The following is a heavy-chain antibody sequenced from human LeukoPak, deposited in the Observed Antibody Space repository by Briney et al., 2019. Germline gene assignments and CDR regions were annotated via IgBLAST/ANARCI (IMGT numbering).Heavy chain of an antibody. CDR1: GYPFTSYW. Sequence: GESLKTPCQGFGYPFTSYWIGWVPQIPGQGLGGMGIITPADSDTRYSPPFEGQVTISADKSISTAYLQWSSLKASDTAMYYCARGYSSGWYSRSNSGYYFDYWGQGTLVTVSS. V-gene: IGHV5-51*01. CDR3: ARGYSSGWYSRSNSGYYFDY. J-gene: IGHJ4*02. D-gene: IGHD6-19*01. CDR2: ITPADSDT.